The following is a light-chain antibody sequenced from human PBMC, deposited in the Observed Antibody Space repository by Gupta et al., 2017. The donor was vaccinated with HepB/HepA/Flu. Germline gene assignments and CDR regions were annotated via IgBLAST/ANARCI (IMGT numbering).Light chain of an antibody. CDR1: RSDVGSYNL. Sequence: SALTQPAPVSVSPGQSITISCTGTRSDVGSYNLVSWYQQHPRNAPELVIFEVNKRPSGVSNRFSGSRSGNTASLTISGLQAEDEADYYCCATAGSSLVFGTGTKVTVL. CDR2: EVN. J-gene: IGLJ1*01. V-gene: IGLV2-23*02. CDR3: CATAGSSLV.